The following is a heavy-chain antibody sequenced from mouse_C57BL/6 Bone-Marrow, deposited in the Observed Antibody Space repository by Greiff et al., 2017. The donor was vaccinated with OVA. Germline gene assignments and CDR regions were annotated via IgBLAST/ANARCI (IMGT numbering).Heavy chain of an antibody. CDR1: GYTFTDYY. D-gene: IGHD1-1*01. Sequence: EVQLQQSGPELVKPGASVKISCKASGYTFTDYYMNWVKQSHRKSLEWIGDINPNNGGTSYNQKFKGKATLTVEKSSSTAYMELRSLTSEDSAVYYCASFIYDGSTYWENYFDYWGQGTTLTVSS. J-gene: IGHJ2*01. CDR2: INPNNGGT. V-gene: IGHV1-26*01. CDR3: ASFIYDGSTYWENYFDY.